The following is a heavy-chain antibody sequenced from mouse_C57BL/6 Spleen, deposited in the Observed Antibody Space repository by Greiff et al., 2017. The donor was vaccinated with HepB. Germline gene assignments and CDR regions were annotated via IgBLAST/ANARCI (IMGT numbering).Heavy chain of an antibody. V-gene: IGHV1-52*01. CDR3: AMVTTDYFDY. CDR1: GYTFTSYW. CDR2: IDPSDSET. Sequence: VKLQQPGAELVRPGSSVKLSCKASGYTFTSYWMHWVKQRPIQGLEWIGNIDPSDSETHYNQKFKDKATLTVDKSSSTAYMQLSSLTSEDSAVYYCAMVTTDYFDYWGQGTTLTVSS. J-gene: IGHJ2*01. D-gene: IGHD2-2*01.